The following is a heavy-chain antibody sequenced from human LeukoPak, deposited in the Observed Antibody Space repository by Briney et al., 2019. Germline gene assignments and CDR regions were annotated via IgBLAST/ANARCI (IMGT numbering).Heavy chain of an antibody. CDR1: GYTFTSYA. J-gene: IGHJ4*02. CDR2: INAGNGNT. Sequence: ASVKVSCKASGYTFTSYAMRWVRQAPGQRLEWMGWINAGNGNTKYSQKFQGRVTITRDTSASTAYMELSSLRSEDTAVYYCARGSYYPYYFDYWGQGTLVTVSS. V-gene: IGHV1-3*01. D-gene: IGHD3-10*01. CDR3: ARGSYYPYYFDY.